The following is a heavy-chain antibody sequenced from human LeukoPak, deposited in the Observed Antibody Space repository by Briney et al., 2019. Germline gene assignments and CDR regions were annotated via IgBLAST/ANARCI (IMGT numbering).Heavy chain of an antibody. CDR3: ARDIRGYSYGYSFDY. J-gene: IGHJ4*02. V-gene: IGHV4-4*07. CDR1: GGSISSYY. CDR2: IYTSGST. Sequence: SETLSLTCTVSGGSISSYYWSWIRQPAGKGLKWIGRIYTSGSTNYNPSLKSRVTMSVDTSKNQFSLKLSSVTAADTAVYYCARDIRGYSYGYSFDYWGQGTLVTVSS. D-gene: IGHD5-18*01.